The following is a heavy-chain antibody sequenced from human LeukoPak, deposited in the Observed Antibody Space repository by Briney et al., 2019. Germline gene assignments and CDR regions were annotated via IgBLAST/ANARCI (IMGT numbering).Heavy chain of an antibody. CDR2: MKYDGSEK. CDR1: GFTFSDFW. V-gene: IGHV3-7*01. J-gene: IGHJ4*02. Sequence: PGGSLRLSCAASGFTFSDFWMNWVRQATGKGLEWVASMKYDGSEKYYVDSVNGRFTISRDNGKNSLYLQMNSLRAEDTAIYYCARDGPPAGLYFDYWGQGTVVTVSS. D-gene: IGHD2-2*01. CDR3: ARDGPPAGLYFDY.